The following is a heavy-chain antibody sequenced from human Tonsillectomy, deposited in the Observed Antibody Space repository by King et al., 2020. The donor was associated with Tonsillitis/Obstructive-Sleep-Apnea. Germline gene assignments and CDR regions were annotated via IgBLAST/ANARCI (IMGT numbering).Heavy chain of an antibody. CDR2: IYHSGST. CDR1: GGSISSNNW. CDR3: ARSLDPSYDLWSGEGYYYYYMDV. D-gene: IGHD3-3*01. Sequence: QLQESGPGLVKPSGTLSLTCTVSGGSISSNNWWSWVRQPPGKGLEWIGEIYHSGSTSYNPSLESRITMSADKSKNQFSLKVTSVTAADTAVYYCARSLDPSYDLWSGEGYYYYYMDVWGNGTTVTVPS. V-gene: IGHV4-4*02. J-gene: IGHJ6*03.